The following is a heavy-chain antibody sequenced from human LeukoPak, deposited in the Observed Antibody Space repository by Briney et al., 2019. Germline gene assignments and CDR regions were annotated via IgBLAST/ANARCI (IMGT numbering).Heavy chain of an antibody. CDR1: GFTFSSYW. Sequence: GGSLRLSCAASGFTFSSYWMSWVRQAPGKGLEWVANIKQDGSEKYYVDSVKGRFTLSRDNSKNTLFLQMNNLTVADTAFYYCARDLITGGGYASSTWGQGTLVTVSS. CDR3: ARDLITGGGYASST. V-gene: IGHV3-7*01. CDR2: IKQDGSEK. J-gene: IGHJ5*02. D-gene: IGHD1-14*01.